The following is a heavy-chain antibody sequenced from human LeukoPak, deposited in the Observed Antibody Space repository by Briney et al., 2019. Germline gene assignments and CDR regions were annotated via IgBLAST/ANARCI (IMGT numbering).Heavy chain of an antibody. CDR3: ARDNPVEWLQFGDDASDI. CDR1: GFTFSSYS. D-gene: IGHD5-24*01. Sequence: GGSLRLSCAASGFTFSSYSMNWVRQAPGKGLEWVSSISSSSSYIYYADSVKGRFTISRDNAKNSLYLQMNSLRAEDTAVYYCARDNPVEWLQFGDDASDIWGQGTMVTVSS. CDR2: ISSSSSYI. J-gene: IGHJ3*02. V-gene: IGHV3-21*01.